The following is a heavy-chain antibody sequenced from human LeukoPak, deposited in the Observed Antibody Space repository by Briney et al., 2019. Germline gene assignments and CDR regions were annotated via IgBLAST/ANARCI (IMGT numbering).Heavy chain of an antibody. D-gene: IGHD3-9*01. CDR1: GFNFSIYG. V-gene: IGHV3-23*01. J-gene: IGHJ4*02. CDR3: ANYGAARYFDWMNLDY. Sequence: GGSLRLSCAASGFNFSIYGMSWVRQAPGQGLEWVSGITASGGTTYYADSVKGRFTISRDNSKNTLYLEMNSLRAEDTAVYYCANYGAARYFDWMNLDYWGQGTLVTVSS. CDR2: ITASGGTT.